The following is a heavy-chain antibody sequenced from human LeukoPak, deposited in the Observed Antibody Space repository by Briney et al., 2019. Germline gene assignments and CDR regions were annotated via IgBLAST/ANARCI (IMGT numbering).Heavy chain of an antibody. CDR2: IRYDGSNK. J-gene: IGHJ4*02. V-gene: IGHV3-30*02. CDR1: GFTFSSYG. D-gene: IGHD3-10*01. CDR3: GKDSILGGSGSYLDY. Sequence: PGGSLRLSCAASGFTFSSYGMHWVRQAPGKGLEWVAFIRYDGSNKYYADSVKGRFTISRDNNKNSLYLQMNSLRIEDTALYYCGKDSILGGSGSYLDYWGQGTLVTVSS.